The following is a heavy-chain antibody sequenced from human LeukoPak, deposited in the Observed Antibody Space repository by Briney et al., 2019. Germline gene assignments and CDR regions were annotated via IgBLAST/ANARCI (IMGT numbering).Heavy chain of an antibody. J-gene: IGHJ4*02. CDR3: ARSYGDYFDY. CDR2: IQQDGSEE. D-gene: IGHD4-17*01. Sequence: GGSLRLSCVVSGFTFSTYWMSWVRQAPGKGLEWVANIQQDGSEEYYVDSVKGRFTISRDNAKNSLYLQMNSLRAEDTAVYYCARSYGDYFDYWGQGTLVTVSS. CDR1: GFTFSTYW. V-gene: IGHV3-7*01.